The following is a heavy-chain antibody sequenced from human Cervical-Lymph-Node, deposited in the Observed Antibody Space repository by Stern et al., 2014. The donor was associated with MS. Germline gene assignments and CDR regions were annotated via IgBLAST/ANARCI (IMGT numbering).Heavy chain of an antibody. J-gene: IGHJ5*02. Sequence: MQLVESGPGLVKPSGTLSLTCAVSGGSISSSNWWSWVRQPPGKGLEGLGEIYHSGSTNYNPSLKSRVTISVDKSKNQFSLKLSSVTAADTAVYYCASVQQQLVPWFDPWGQGTLVTVSS. CDR2: IYHSGST. D-gene: IGHD6-13*01. V-gene: IGHV4-4*02. CDR3: ASVQQQLVPWFDP. CDR1: GGSISSSNW.